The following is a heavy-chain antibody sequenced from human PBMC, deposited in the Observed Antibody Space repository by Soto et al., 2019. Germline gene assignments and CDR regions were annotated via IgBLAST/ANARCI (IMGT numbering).Heavy chain of an antibody. CDR2: ISGSGGST. CDR1: GFTFSSYA. Sequence: EVQLLESGGGLVQPGGSLRLSCAASGFTFSSYAMSWVRQAPGKGLEWVSAISGSGGSTYYADSVKGRFTISRDNSKNTLYVQMTSLRAEDTAVYYCAKERIFWSGSGALNWFDPWGQGTLVTVSS. CDR3: AKERIFWSGSGALNWFDP. D-gene: IGHD3-3*01. J-gene: IGHJ5*02. V-gene: IGHV3-23*01.